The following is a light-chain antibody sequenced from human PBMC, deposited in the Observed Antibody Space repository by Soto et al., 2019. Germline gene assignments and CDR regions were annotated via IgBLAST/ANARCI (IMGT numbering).Light chain of an antibody. V-gene: IGKV3-20*01. CDR3: QQYGSSPLT. J-gene: IGKJ4*01. Sequence: EIVLTQSPGTLSLFPGERATLSCRASQSVSSSYLAWYQQKPGQALRLLIYGASSRATGIPDRFSGSGSGTDFALTISRLEPEDFAVYYCQQYGSSPLTFGGGTKVDIK. CDR2: GAS. CDR1: QSVSSSY.